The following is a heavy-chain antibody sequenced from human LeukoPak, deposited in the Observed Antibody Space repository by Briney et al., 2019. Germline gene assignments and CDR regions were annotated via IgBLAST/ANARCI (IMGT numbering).Heavy chain of an antibody. CDR2: IRSKAYGGTT. D-gene: IGHD3-10*01. J-gene: IGHJ4*02. CDR3: TIADGSGSYYDFDY. CDR1: GFTFGDYA. Sequence: PGGSLRLSCTASGFTFGDYAMSWVRQAPGKGLEWVGFIRSKAYGGTTEYAASVKGRFTISRDDSKSIAYLQMNSLKTEDTAVCYCTIADGSGSYYDFDYWGQGTLVTVSS. V-gene: IGHV3-49*04.